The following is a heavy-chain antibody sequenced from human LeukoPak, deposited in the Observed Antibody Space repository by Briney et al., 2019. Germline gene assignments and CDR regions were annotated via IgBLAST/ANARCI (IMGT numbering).Heavy chain of an antibody. J-gene: IGHJ5*02. CDR1: GYTFTSYD. D-gene: IGHD1-7*01. V-gene: IGHV1-69*06. CDR3: ARLVAGTTGVNWFDP. CDR2: IIPIFGTA. Sequence: GASVKVSCKASGYTFTSYDINWVRQAPGQGLEWMGGIIPIFGTANYAQKFQGRVTITADKSTSTAYMELSSLRSEDTAVYYCARLVAGTTGVNWFDPWGQGTLVTVSS.